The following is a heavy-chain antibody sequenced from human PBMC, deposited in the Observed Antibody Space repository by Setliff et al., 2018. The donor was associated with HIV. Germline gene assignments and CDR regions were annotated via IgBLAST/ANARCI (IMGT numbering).Heavy chain of an antibody. D-gene: IGHD3-10*01. J-gene: IGHJ4*02. CDR3: ARQTVSGLLYFDY. CDR1: GYTFTNYA. Sequence: ASVKVSCKASGYTFTNYAXXXVRQAPGQRLEWMGWINAGNGDTKYSQKFQGRVTITTDTSASTAYMELNSLSSEDTAVYYCARQTVSGLLYFDYWGQGTLVTVSS. V-gene: IGHV1-3*01. CDR2: INAGNGDT.